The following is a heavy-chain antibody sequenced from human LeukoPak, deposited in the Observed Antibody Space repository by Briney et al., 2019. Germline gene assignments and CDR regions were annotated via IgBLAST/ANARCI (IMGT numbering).Heavy chain of an antibody. V-gene: IGHV3-30*04. D-gene: IGHD3-22*01. Sequence: GGSLRLSCSASGFTFSSYAMHWVRQAPRKGLEWVAVISYDGRNEYYADSVKCRFTISTDNSHTTLYLQMNSLLAEATAVFYFVRDYYDRSDYFGIDNWGQGALVTVSS. J-gene: IGHJ4*02. CDR1: GFTFSSYA. CDR3: VRDYYDRSDYFGIDN. CDR2: ISYDGRNE.